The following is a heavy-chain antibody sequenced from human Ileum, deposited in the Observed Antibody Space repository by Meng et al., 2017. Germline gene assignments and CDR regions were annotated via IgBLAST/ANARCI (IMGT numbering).Heavy chain of an antibody. Sequence: PGSMKPTPSSPSTLAIPGDSFFTNSATWNWVRQSPSRGLEWMGRTYYRSKWYNDYALSVNSRITVNPDTSKNQISLQLNSVTPDDTAVYYCAREAHLAAFGHWGQGTLVTVSS. V-gene: IGHV6-1*01. CDR2: TYYRSKWYN. CDR3: AREAHLAAFGH. D-gene: IGHD6-25*01. CDR1: GDSFFTNSAT. J-gene: IGHJ4*02.